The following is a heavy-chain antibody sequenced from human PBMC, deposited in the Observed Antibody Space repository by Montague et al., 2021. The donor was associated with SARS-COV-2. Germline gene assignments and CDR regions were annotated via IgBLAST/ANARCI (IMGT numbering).Heavy chain of an antibody. V-gene: IGHV4-39*07. CDR2: MYYSGST. J-gene: IGHJ6*01. D-gene: IGHD3-10*01. CDR1: GGSISSSNYY. CDR3: SRDDIVLQGVTKGMDV. Sequence: SETLSLTCTVSGGSISSSNYYWGWIRQPPGKGLEWIGNMYYSGSTYYNPSLESRVTISIDTSKNQFYLKLSSVTAADMAVYYCSRDDIVLQGVTKGMDVWGQGTTVTVSS.